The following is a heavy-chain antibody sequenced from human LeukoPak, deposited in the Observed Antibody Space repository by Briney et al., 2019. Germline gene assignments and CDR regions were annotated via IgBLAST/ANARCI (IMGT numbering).Heavy chain of an antibody. D-gene: IGHD1-1*01. CDR1: GFTFSSYW. V-gene: IGHV3-7*03. CDR2: IKHEGSEK. Sequence: GGSLRLSCAASGFTFSSYWMSWVRQAPGKGLEWVANIKHEGSEKYYVDSVKGRFTISRDNAKNSLYLQMNSLRAEDTAVYYCAAYGTQGAFDIWGQGTMVTVSS. J-gene: IGHJ3*02. CDR3: AAYGTQGAFDI.